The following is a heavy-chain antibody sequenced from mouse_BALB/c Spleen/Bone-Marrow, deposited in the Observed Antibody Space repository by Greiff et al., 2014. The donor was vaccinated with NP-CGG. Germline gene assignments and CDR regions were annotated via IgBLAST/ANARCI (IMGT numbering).Heavy chain of an antibody. CDR3: AKRGAYGNFWFAY. D-gene: IGHD2-10*02. V-gene: IGHV5-6-5*01. Sequence: DVHLVESGGGLVKSGGSLTLSCAASGFIFSSYAMSWVRQTPEKRLEWVASISSGGSTYYPDSVKGRFTISRDNARNILYLQMSSLRSEDTAMYYCAKRGAYGNFWFAYWGQGTLVTVSA. CDR2: ISSGGST. CDR1: GFIFSSYA. J-gene: IGHJ3*01.